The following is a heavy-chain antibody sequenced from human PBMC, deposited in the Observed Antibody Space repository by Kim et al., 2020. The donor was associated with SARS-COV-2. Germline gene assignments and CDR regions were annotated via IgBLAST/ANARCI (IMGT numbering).Heavy chain of an antibody. D-gene: IGHD2-21*02. V-gene: IGHV1-46*01. CDR3: ARSRASWFRVVTAGLDY. CDR2: INPSGGST. Sequence: ASVKVSCKASGYTFTSYYMHWVRQAPGQGLEWMGIINPSGGSTSYAQKFQGRVTMTRDTSTSTVYMELSSLRSEDTAVYYCARSRASWFRVVTAGLDYWGQGTLVTVSS. CDR1: GYTFTSYY. J-gene: IGHJ4*02.